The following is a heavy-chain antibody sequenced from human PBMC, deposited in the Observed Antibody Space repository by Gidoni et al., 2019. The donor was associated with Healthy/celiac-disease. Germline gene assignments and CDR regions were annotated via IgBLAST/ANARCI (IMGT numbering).Heavy chain of an antibody. Sequence: EVQLLASGGGLVQPGGSLRLSCAASGFTFSSYAMSWVRKAPGKGLEWVSAISGSGGSTYYADSVKGRFTISRDNSKNTLYLQMNSLRAEDTAVYYCAKLYYDFWSGPIDYWGQGTLVTVSS. D-gene: IGHD3-3*01. CDR3: AKLYYDFWSGPIDY. V-gene: IGHV3-23*01. CDR2: ISGSGGST. CDR1: GFTFSSYA. J-gene: IGHJ4*02.